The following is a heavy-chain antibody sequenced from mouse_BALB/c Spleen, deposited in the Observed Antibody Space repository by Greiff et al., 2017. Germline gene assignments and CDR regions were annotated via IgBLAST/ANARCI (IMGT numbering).Heavy chain of an antibody. Sequence: EVKLVESGGGLVKPGGSLKLSCAASGFAFSSYDMSWVRQTPEKRLEWVAYISSGGGSTYYPDTVKGRFTISRDNAKNTLYLQMSSLKSEDTAMYYGARHGIDYYGPYWGQGTLVTVSA. CDR1: GFAFSSYD. J-gene: IGHJ3*01. D-gene: IGHD1-2*01. CDR2: ISSGGGST. V-gene: IGHV5-12-1*01. CDR3: ARHGIDYYGPY.